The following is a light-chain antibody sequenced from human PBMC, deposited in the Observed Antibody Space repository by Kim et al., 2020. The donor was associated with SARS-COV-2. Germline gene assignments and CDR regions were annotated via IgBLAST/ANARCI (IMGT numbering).Light chain of an antibody. J-gene: IGLJ2*01. CDR3: SSYTNTTTPHVL. V-gene: IGLV2-14*04. Sequence: SITISCSGPSSDVRSYRFVSWYQQHPGKAPKLIIFDVTRRASGVSNRLSGSKSGNTASLTISGLQAEDEADYHCSSYTNTTTPHVLFGGGTQLTVL. CDR1: SSDVRSYRF. CDR2: DVT.